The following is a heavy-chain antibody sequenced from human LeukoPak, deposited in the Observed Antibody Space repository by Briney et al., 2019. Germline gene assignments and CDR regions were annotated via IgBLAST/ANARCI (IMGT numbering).Heavy chain of an antibody. J-gene: IGHJ3*02. V-gene: IGHV1-24*01. CDR2: FDPEDGET. CDR1: GYTLTELS. CDR3: ATPSMVRGFGAFDI. D-gene: IGHD3-10*01. Sequence: ASVKVSCKVSGYTLTELSMHWVRQAPGKGLEWMGGFDPEDGETIYAQKFQGRVTTTEDTSTDTAYMELSSLRSEDTAVYYCATPSMVRGFGAFDIWGQGTMVTVSS.